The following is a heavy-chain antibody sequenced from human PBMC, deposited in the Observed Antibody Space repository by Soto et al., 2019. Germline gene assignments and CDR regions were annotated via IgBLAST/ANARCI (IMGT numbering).Heavy chain of an antibody. Sequence: LRLSCAASGFTFSSYAMSWVRQAPGKGLEWVSAISGTGGSTYYADSVKGRFTISRDNSRNTLYLQMNSLRAEDTAIYYCAKDSAKFYYDSSGYPLDNWGQGTLVTVSS. J-gene: IGHJ4*02. CDR3: AKDSAKFYYDSSGYPLDN. D-gene: IGHD3-22*01. CDR2: ISGTGGST. V-gene: IGHV3-23*01. CDR1: GFTFSSYA.